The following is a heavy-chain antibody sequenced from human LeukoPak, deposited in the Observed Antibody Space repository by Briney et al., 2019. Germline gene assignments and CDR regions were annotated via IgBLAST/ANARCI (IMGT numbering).Heavy chain of an antibody. CDR3: ARDRPHVLRYFDWLLSYDY. Sequence: GGSLRLSCAASGFTFSDYYMSWIRQAPGKGLEWVSYISSSGSTIYYADSVKGRFTISRDNAKNSLYLQMNSLRAEDTAVYYCARDRPHVLRYFDWLLSYDYWGQGTLVTVSS. J-gene: IGHJ4*02. D-gene: IGHD3-9*01. CDR1: GFTFSDYY. CDR2: ISSSGSTI. V-gene: IGHV3-11*01.